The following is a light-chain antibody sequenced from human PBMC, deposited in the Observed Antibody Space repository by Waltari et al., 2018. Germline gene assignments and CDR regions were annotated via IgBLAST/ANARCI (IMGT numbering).Light chain of an antibody. CDR1: QSVSRP. Sequence: EVVLTQSPGTLSLSKGERATLSCRASQSVSRPLAWYQQKPGQAPRLLIYGASTRATGVPERFSGGGSGTDFSLTISRLEPEDFAVYYCQHYVRLPATFGQGTKVEI. CDR2: GAS. J-gene: IGKJ1*01. V-gene: IGKV3-20*01. CDR3: QHYVRLPAT.